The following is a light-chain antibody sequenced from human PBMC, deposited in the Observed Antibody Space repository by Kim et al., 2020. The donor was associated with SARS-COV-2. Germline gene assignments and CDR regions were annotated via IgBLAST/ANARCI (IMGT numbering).Light chain of an antibody. CDR1: SSNIGRSP. V-gene: IGLV1-44*01. CDR3: AAWDDSLNGYWV. J-gene: IGLJ3*02. Sequence: QRVTISCSGSSSNIGRSPVTWYQQIPGSAPKLLIYSTVERPSGVPDRFSGSKSGTSASLAIRGLQSEDEADYHCAAWDDSLNGYWVFGGGTKVTVL. CDR2: STV.